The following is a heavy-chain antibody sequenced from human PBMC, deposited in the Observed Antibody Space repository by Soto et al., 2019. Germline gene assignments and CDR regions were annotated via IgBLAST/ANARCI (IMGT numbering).Heavy chain of an antibody. D-gene: IGHD6-6*01. CDR2: INPSGGST. CDR1: GYAFTSYY. J-gene: IGHJ4*02. V-gene: IGHV1-46*03. CDR3: ARPYSSSFRLDY. Sequence: GASVKVSCKASGYAFTSYYMHWVRQAPGRGLEWMGIINPSGGSTSYAQKFQGRVAMTRDTSTSTVYMELSSLRSEDTAVYYCARPYSSSFRLDYWGQGTLVTVSS.